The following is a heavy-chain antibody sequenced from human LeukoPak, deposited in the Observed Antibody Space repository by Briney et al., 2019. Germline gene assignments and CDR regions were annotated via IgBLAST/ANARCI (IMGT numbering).Heavy chain of an antibody. J-gene: IGHJ3*02. D-gene: IGHD1-26*01. CDR1: GYTFTSYD. V-gene: IGHV1-8*01. CDR3: ARDWGELGAFDI. Sequence: ASVKVSCKASGYTFTSYDINWVRQAPGQGIEWMGWMKPNSGNTGYAQKLQGRVTMTRNTSISTAYMELSSLRSEGTAVYYCARDWGELGAFDIWGQGTMVTVSS. CDR2: MKPNSGNT.